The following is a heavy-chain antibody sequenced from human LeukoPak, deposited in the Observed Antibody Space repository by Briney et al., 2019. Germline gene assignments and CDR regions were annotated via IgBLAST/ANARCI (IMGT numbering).Heavy chain of an antibody. CDR3: ARTAGKAPFDI. CDR1: GWTFTSYY. CDR2: INPSGGST. Sequence: ASVKVSCKASGWTFTSYYMHWVRQAPGQGLEWMGIINPSGGSTSYAQKFQGRVSMTRDTSTSTVYMELSSLRSEDTAVYYCARTAGKAPFDIWGRGTMVTVSS. V-gene: IGHV1-46*01. D-gene: IGHD6-13*01. J-gene: IGHJ3*02.